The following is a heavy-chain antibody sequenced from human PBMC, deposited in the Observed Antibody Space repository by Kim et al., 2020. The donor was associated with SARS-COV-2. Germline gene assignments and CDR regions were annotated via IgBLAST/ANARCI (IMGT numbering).Heavy chain of an antibody. CDR2: GNP. CDR3: ARGAQQLET. J-gene: IGHJ4*02. Sequence: GNPTYAQGFTGRFVFSLDTSVSTAYLQISSLKAEDTAVYYCARGAQQLETWGQGTLVTVSS. V-gene: IGHV7-4-1*02. D-gene: IGHD6-13*01.